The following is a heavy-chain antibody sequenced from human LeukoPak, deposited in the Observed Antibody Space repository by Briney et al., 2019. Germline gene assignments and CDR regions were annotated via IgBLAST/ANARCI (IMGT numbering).Heavy chain of an antibody. D-gene: IGHD4-17*01. J-gene: IGHJ4*02. Sequence: NPSETLSLTCTVSGGSISSSSYYWGWIRQPPGKGLEWIGSIYYSGSTYYNPSLKSRVTISVDTSKNQFSLKLSSVTAADTAVYYCAGSGPTVSSPYYFDYWGQGTLVTVSS. CDR1: GGSISSSSYY. V-gene: IGHV4-39*01. CDR3: AGSGPTVSSPYYFDY. CDR2: IYYSGST.